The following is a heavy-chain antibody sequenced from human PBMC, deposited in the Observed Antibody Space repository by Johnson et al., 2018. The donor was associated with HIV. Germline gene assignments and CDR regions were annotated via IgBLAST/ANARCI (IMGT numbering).Heavy chain of an antibody. Sequence: MLLVESGGGVVRPGESLRLSCAASGFTFDDYGMSWVRQAPGKGLEWVGRINSKPDGAAIHYADSVKGRFTISRDNAKNSLYMQMNRLRAAATAVDFCVREPYGGNSNAGDGFDIWGQGTMVTVSS. D-gene: IGHD4-23*01. CDR2: INSKPDGAAI. J-gene: IGHJ3*02. CDR3: VREPYGGNSNAGDGFDI. V-gene: IGHV3-20*04. CDR1: GFTFDDYG.